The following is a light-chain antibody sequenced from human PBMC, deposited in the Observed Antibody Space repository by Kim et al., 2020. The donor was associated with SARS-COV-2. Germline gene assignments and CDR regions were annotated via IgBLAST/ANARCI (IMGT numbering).Light chain of an antibody. J-gene: IGKJ4*01. CDR3: QQYHKWPLT. CDR2: AAS. V-gene: IGKV3-15*01. CDR1: QSVSSN. Sequence: EIVMTQSPATLSVSPGERATLSCRAYQSVSSNLAWYQHKPGQSPRLLIYAASTRATGLPARFSGSGSGTEFALTISSLQSEDSAVYYCQQYHKWPLTFGGGTKVEIK.